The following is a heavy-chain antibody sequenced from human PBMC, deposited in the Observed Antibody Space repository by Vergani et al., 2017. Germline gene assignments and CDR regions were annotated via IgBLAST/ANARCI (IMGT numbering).Heavy chain of an antibody. CDR3: AKERGYSSSWYGWFDP. D-gene: IGHD6-13*01. V-gene: IGHV3-23*01. J-gene: IGHJ5*02. Sequence: EVQLLESGGGLVQPGGSLRLSCAASGFTFSSYAMSWVRQAPGKGLEWVSAISGSGGSTYYADSVKGRFTISRDNSKNTLYLQMNSLRAEDTAVYYCAKERGYSSSWYGWFDPWGQGTLVTVSS. CDR1: GFTFSSYA. CDR2: ISGSGGST.